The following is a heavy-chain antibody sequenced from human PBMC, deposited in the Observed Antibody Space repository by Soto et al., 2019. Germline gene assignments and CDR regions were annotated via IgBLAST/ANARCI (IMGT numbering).Heavy chain of an antibody. CDR1: GFTFSSYW. CDR3: ATISGSYYLGSVDY. CDR2: INSDGSST. D-gene: IGHD1-26*01. Sequence: PGGSLRLSCAASGFTFSSYWMHWVRQAPGKGLVWVSRINSDGSSTSYADSVKGRFTISRDNAKNTLYLQMNSLRAEDTAVYYCATISGSYYLGSVDYWGQGTLVTVSS. J-gene: IGHJ4*02. V-gene: IGHV3-74*01.